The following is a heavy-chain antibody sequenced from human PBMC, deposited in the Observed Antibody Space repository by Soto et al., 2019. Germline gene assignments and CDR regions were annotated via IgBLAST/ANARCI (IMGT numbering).Heavy chain of an antibody. CDR1: GYTFTSYD. Sequence: QVQLVQSGAEVKKPGAAVKVSSKASGYTFTSYDINWVRQATGQGLEWMGWMNPNSANTAYAQKFQGRVTMTRNTAINTASIGLSSLQSAETAVDYCAREGVRGMDDWGQGPTVTVSS. CDR3: AREGVRGMDD. V-gene: IGHV1-8*01. D-gene: IGHD3-16*01. J-gene: IGHJ6*02. CDR2: MNPNSANT.